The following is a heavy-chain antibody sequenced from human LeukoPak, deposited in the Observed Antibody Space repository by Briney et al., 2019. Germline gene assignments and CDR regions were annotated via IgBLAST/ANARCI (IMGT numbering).Heavy chain of an antibody. CDR2: IYTSGST. J-gene: IGHJ4*02. CDR3: ARNFLQLPYREEDYFDY. V-gene: IGHV4-61*02. Sequence: PSETLSLTCTVSGGSISSGSYYWSWIRQPAGKGLEWIGRIYTSGSTNYNPSLKSRVTISVDTSKNQFSLKLSSVTAADTAVYYCARNFLQLPYREEDYFDYWGQGTLVTVSS. D-gene: IGHD2-2*02. CDR1: GGSISSGSYY.